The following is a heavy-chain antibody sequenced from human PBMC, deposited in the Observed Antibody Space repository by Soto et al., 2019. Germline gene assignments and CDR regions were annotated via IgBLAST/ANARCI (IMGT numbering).Heavy chain of an antibody. J-gene: IGHJ4*02. CDR3: AQGRHTNVCWPYYFES. Sequence: PVGSLRLSCVASGFSLANYPMNWVRQTPGKGLEWISYISRGGATIDYADSVEGRFTISRDNARNSLSLHMNSLRDEDSAVYYFAQGRHTNVCWPYYFESWGQGVPVTVSS. V-gene: IGHV3-48*02. CDR1: GFSLANYP. CDR2: ISRGGATI. D-gene: IGHD3-16*02.